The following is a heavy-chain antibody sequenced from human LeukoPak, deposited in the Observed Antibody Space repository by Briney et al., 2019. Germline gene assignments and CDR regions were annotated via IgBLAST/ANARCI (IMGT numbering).Heavy chain of an antibody. V-gene: IGHV4-39*01. D-gene: IGHD3-22*01. CDR2: IYYSGST. Sequence: SESLSLTCTVSGGSISSSSYYWGWIRQPPGKGLEWIGSIYYSGSTYYNPSLKSRVTISVDTSKNQFSLKLSSVTAADTAVYYCASRAYYYDSSGYGPFDYWGQGTLVTVSS. CDR1: GGSISSSSYY. J-gene: IGHJ4*02. CDR3: ASRAYYYDSSGYGPFDY.